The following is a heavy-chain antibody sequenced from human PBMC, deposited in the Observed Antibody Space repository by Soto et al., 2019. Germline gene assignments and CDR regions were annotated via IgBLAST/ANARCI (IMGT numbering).Heavy chain of an antibody. CDR2: INWNGGST. CDR1: GFTFDDYG. V-gene: IGHV3-20*04. Sequence: PGGSLRLSCAASGFTFDDYGMSWVRQAPGKGLEWVSGINWNGGSTGYADSVKGRFTISRDNAKNSLYLQMNSLRAEDTALYYCARDATPGIASHEGETNLRPTYGMDVWGQGTTVTVSS. CDR3: ARDATPGIASHEGETNLRPTYGMDV. J-gene: IGHJ6*02. D-gene: IGHD6-13*01.